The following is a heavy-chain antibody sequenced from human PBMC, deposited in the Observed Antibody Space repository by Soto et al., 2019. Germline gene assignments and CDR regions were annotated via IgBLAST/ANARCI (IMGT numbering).Heavy chain of an antibody. J-gene: IGHJ4*02. CDR2: IRGSGGTT. D-gene: IGHD6-19*01. CDR1: GFTFNNYA. Sequence: EVRLLESGGGSVPPGGSLRLSCAASGFTFNNYAMSWVRKAPGKGLEWVSIIRGSGGTTKYSDSVSGRFTSSRDDSKNTLYLQMNSLRVEDTAIYYCANARYTAGWYQFDYWGQGTLVTVSS. CDR3: ANARYTAGWYQFDY. V-gene: IGHV3-23*01.